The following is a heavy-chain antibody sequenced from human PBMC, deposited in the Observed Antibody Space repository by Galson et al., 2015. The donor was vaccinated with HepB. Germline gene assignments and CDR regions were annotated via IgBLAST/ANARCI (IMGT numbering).Heavy chain of an antibody. V-gene: IGHV5-51*03. D-gene: IGHD6-13*01. CDR1: GYSFTSYW. CDR2: IYPGDSDT. Sequence: QSGAEVTKPGESLTISCKGSGYSFTSYWIGWVRQMPGKGLEWMGIIYPGDSDTRYRPSFQGQVTISADKSISTAYLQWSSLKASDTAMYYCARIPLGPDSSSWSEAYNWFDPWGQGTLVTVSS. J-gene: IGHJ5*02. CDR3: ARIPLGPDSSSWSEAYNWFDP.